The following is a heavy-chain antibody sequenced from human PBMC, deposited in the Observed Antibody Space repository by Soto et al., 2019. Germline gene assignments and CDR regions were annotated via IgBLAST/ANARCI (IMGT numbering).Heavy chain of an antibody. CDR2: IYPGDSDT. CDR1: GYSFTSYW. Sequence: PGESLKISCKGSGYSFTSYWIGWVRQMPGKGLEWMGIIYPGDSDTRYSPSFQGQVTISADKSISTAYLQWSSLKASDTAMYYCASQVGSYDSSGYYYTDAFDIWGQGTMVTVSS. CDR3: ASQVGSYDSSGYYYTDAFDI. J-gene: IGHJ3*02. V-gene: IGHV5-51*01. D-gene: IGHD3-22*01.